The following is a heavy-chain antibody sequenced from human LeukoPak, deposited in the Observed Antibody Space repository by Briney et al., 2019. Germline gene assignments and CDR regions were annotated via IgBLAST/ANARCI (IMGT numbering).Heavy chain of an antibody. CDR1: GGSINSYY. V-gene: IGHV4-59*01. Sequence: PSETLSLTCTVSGGSINSYYWSWIRQPPGKGLEWIGYLFYSGNTNSNPSLKSRVTISADTSKNQFSLRLNSVTAADTAVYYCARTYSSGAFDIWGQGTMVTVSS. J-gene: IGHJ3*02. CDR2: LFYSGNT. D-gene: IGHD6-25*01. CDR3: ARTYSSGAFDI.